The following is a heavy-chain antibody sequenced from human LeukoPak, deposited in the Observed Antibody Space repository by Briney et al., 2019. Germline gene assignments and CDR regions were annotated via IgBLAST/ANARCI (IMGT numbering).Heavy chain of an antibody. V-gene: IGHV3-74*01. J-gene: IGHJ6*02. D-gene: IGHD3-22*01. Sequence: GVSLRLSCAASGFTFSSYWMHWVRQAPGKGLVWVSRINSDGSSTSYADSVKGRFTISRDNAKNTLYLQMNSLRAEDTAVYYCARGGYYDSSGYYDYYYYYGMDVWGQGTTVTVSS. CDR2: INSDGSST. CDR3: ARGGYYDSSGYYDYYYYYGMDV. CDR1: GFTFSSYW.